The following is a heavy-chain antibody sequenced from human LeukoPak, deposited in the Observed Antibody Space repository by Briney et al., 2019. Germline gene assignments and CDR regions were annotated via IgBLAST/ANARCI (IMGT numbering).Heavy chain of an antibody. Sequence: PSETLSLTCAVYGGSFSGYYWSWIRQPPGKGLEWIGEINHSGSTNYNPSLKSRVTISVDTSKNQFSLKVSTVTAVDTAVYYCARSSTSSWSYDYWGQGTLVTVSS. V-gene: IGHV4-34*01. D-gene: IGHD6-13*01. CDR1: GGSFSGYY. CDR2: INHSGST. CDR3: ARSSTSSWSYDY. J-gene: IGHJ4*02.